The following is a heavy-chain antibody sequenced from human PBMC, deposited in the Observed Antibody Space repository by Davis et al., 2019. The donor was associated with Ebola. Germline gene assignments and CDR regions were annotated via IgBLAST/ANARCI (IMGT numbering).Heavy chain of an antibody. CDR2: VYPGDSDT. CDR3: AKLGRSSDYYGRHFDW. V-gene: IGHV5-51*01. CDR1: GYSLTSYW. J-gene: IGHJ4*02. D-gene: IGHD2-21*02. Sequence: GESLKISCKGSGYSLTSYWIGWVRQMPGKGLEWMGTVYPGDSDTRYSPSFQGHVTISAEKSSNTAYLQWSSLKASDTATYYCAKLGRSSDYYGRHFDWWGQGTRVTVSS.